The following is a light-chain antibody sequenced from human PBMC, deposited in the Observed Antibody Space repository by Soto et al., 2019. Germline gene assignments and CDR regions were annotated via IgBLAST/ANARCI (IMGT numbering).Light chain of an antibody. J-gene: IGLJ1*01. CDR1: RGDFGGYGL. CDR2: EVT. V-gene: IGLV2-14*01. Sequence: QSVLTQPASVSGSPGQSITISCTGSRGDFGGYGLVSWYQQYPGKGPTLIIYEVTNRPSGVSARFSGSKSGDTASLIISGLQAEDEADYYCSSYRRDSTQLFGTGTKVTVL. CDR3: SSYRRDSTQL.